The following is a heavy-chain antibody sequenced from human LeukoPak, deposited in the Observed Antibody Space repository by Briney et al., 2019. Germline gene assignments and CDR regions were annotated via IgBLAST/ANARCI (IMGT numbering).Heavy chain of an antibody. V-gene: IGHV3-23*01. Sequence: GGSLRLSCVASGFTVSSYATSWVRLAPGKGLEWVTGVRGRDDSTFYADSVRGRFTISRDNSRNTLYLQMDSLRAEDTAVYYCAKDGYCTTVTCYGWLDYWGLGTLVTVSS. J-gene: IGHJ4*02. CDR3: AKDGYCTTVTCYGWLDY. CDR1: GFTVSSYA. D-gene: IGHD2-2*03. CDR2: VRGRDDST.